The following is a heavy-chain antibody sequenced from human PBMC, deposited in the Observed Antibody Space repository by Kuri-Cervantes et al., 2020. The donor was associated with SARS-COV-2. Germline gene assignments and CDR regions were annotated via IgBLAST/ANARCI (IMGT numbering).Heavy chain of an antibody. CDR2: IIPIFGTA. J-gene: IGHJ6*03. D-gene: IGHD2-2*01. Sequence: SVKVSCKASGGTFSSYAINWVRQAPGQGLEWMGRIIPIFGTANYAQKFQGRVTITADESTSTAYMELSSLRSEDTAVYYCARASTYCSSTSCYDYYYMDVWGKGTTVTVSS. V-gene: IGHV1-69*13. CDR3: ARASTYCSSTSCYDYYYMDV. CDR1: GGTFSSYA.